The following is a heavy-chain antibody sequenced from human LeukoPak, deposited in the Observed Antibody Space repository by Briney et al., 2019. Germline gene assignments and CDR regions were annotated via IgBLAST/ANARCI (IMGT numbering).Heavy chain of an antibody. CDR1: GYTFTGYY. Sequence: GASVKVSCKASGYTFTGYYMHWVRQAPGQGLEWMGRINPNSGGTNYAQKFQGRVTMTRDTSISTAYMELSRLRSDDTAVYYCAIYSYDSSVGYYYMDVWGKGTTVTVSS. CDR3: AIYSYDSSVGYYYMDV. CDR2: INPNSGGT. V-gene: IGHV1-2*06. J-gene: IGHJ6*03. D-gene: IGHD3-22*01.